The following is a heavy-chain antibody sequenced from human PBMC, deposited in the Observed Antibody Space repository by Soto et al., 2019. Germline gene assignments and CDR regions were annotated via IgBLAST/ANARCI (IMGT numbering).Heavy chain of an antibody. Sequence: SACMYLACAVYGESFNGYYWSWIRPPPGKGLEWIGEINHSGSTNYNPSLKSRVTISVDTSKNQFSLKLSSVTAADTAVYYCARGQREYQLRYNWFDPWGQGTLVIVFS. CDR1: GESFNGYY. CDR3: ARGQREYQLRYNWFDP. J-gene: IGHJ5*02. V-gene: IGHV4-34*01. CDR2: INHSGST. D-gene: IGHD2-2*01.